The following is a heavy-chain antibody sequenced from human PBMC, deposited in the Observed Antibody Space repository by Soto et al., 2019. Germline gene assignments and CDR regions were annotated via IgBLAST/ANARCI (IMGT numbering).Heavy chain of an antibody. CDR1: GFSLSTSGVG. Sequence: QITLKESGPTLVKPTQTLTLTCTFSGFSLSTSGVGVGWIRQPPGKALEWLALMYWDDDKRYSPSLKSRLTITKDTSTNQVVLTMTNMDPVDTATYYCAHVYGGYDNFDYWGQGTLVTVSS. V-gene: IGHV2-5*02. CDR2: MYWDDDK. CDR3: AHVYGGYDNFDY. D-gene: IGHD5-12*01. J-gene: IGHJ4*02.